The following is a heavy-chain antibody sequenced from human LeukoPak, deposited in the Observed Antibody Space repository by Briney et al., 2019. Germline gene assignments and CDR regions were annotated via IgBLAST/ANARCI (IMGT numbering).Heavy chain of an antibody. V-gene: IGHV1-2*06. Sequence: GASVKVSCKASGYTFTGYFMHWVRQAPGQGLEWMGRINLNSGGTNYAQKFQGRVTMTRDTSISTAYMELSRLRSNDTAVYYCARHTAMVSKPFDYWGQGTLVTVSS. CDR2: INLNSGGT. D-gene: IGHD5-18*01. J-gene: IGHJ4*02. CDR3: ARHTAMVSKPFDY. CDR1: GYTFTGYF.